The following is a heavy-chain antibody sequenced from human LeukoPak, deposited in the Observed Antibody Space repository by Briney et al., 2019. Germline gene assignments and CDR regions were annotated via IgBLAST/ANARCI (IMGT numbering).Heavy chain of an antibody. CDR1: GYTFTGYY. CDR2: INPNSGGT. V-gene: IGHV1-2*02. D-gene: IGHD6-13*01. J-gene: IGHJ5*02. CDR3: ARDGSSSWYLGLNWFDP. Sequence: ASVKVSCKASGYTFTGYYMHWVRQAPGQGLEWMGWINPNSGGTNYAQKFQGRVTMTRDTSISTAYMELSRLRSDDTAVYYCARDGSSSWYLGLNWFDPWGQGTLVTVSS.